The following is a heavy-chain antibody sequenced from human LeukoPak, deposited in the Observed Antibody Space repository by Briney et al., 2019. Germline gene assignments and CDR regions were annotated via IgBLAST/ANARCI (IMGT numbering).Heavy chain of an antibody. CDR3: ARVGSSGWSFDY. Sequence: SETLSLTCTVSGGSIRSYYWGWIRQPPGKGLEWIGYIYYSGSTNYNPSLKSRVTISVDTSKNQFSLRLSSVTAADTAVYYCARVGSSGWSFDYWGQGALVTVSS. D-gene: IGHD6-19*01. CDR2: IYYSGST. V-gene: IGHV4-59*01. J-gene: IGHJ4*02. CDR1: GGSIRSYY.